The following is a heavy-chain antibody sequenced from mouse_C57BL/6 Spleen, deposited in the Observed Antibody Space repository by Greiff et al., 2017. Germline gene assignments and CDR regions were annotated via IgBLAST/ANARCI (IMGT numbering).Heavy chain of an antibody. V-gene: IGHV14-2*01. J-gene: IGHJ3*01. CDR2: IDPEDGEI. CDR1: GFNIKDYY. Sequence: EVMLVESGAELVKPGASVKLSCTASGFNIKDYYMHWVKQRTEQGLEWIGRIDPEDGEIKYAPKFQGKATITADTSSNTAYLQLSSLASEDTAVYCCARWGFAYWGQGTLVTVSA. CDR3: ARWGFAY.